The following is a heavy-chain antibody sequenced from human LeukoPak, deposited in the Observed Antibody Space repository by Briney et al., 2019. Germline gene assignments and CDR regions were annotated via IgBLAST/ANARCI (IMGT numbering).Heavy chain of an antibody. D-gene: IGHD3-3*01. CDR3: ARTYYDFWSGYKSPYDY. J-gene: IGHJ4*02. V-gene: IGHV4-34*01. CDR2: INHSGST. Sequence: SETLSLTCAVYGGSFSGYYWSWIRQPPGKGLEWIGEINHSGSTNYNPSLKSRVTISVDTSKNQFSLKLSSVTAADTAVYYCARTYYDFWSGYKSPYDYWGQGTLVTVSS. CDR1: GGSFSGYY.